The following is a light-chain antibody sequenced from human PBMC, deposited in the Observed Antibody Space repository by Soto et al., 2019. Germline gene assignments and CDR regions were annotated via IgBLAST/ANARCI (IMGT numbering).Light chain of an antibody. CDR2: RDN. J-gene: IGLJ1*01. CDR3: AAWDDTVRSYV. Sequence: QSVLTQPPSVSGTPGQRVTISCSGGISNIGTNYVHWFQQLPGTAPKALSNRDNQRPSGVPDRFSGSKSGTSASLAISGLRSEDEAEYYCAAWDDTVRSYVFGTGPSSPS. CDR1: ISNIGTNY. V-gene: IGLV1-47*01.